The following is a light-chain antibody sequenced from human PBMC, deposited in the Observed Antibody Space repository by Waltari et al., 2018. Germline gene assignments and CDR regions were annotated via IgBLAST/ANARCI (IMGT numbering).Light chain of an antibody. CDR2: DVT. CDR3: LSYTRNDWV. CDR1: TIGGDVYDY. J-gene: IGLJ3*02. V-gene: IGLV2-11*01. Sequence: QSALTQPRSVSGSPGPSVTFACTGTTIGGDVYDYVSWYQQPPDKPPKLILYDVTKRPSGVPVRFSGSKPGNTAALTISGRQPEDEANYYCLSYTRNDWVFGGGTKLTVL.